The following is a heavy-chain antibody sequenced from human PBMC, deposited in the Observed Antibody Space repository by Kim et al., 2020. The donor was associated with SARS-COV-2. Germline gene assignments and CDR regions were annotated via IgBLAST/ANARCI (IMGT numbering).Heavy chain of an antibody. CDR1: GGSFSGYY. CDR2: INHSGST. Sequence: SETLSLTCAVYGGSFSGYYWSWIRQPPGKGLEWIGEINHSGSTNYNPSLKSRVTISVDTSKNQFSLKLSSVTAADTAVYYCARGRQQLVRGMDVWGQGTTVTVSS. CDR3: ARGRQQLVRGMDV. J-gene: IGHJ6*02. D-gene: IGHD6-13*01. V-gene: IGHV4-34*01.